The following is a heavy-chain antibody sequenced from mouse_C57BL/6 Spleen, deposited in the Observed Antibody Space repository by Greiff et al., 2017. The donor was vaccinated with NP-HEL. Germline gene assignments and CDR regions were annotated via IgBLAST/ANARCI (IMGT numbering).Heavy chain of an antibody. Sequence: VQLVESEGGLVQPGSSMKLSCTASGFTFSDYYMAWVRQVPEKGLEWVANINYDGSSTYYLDSLKSRFIISRDNAKNILYLQMSSLKSEDTATNYCARVSEGRGAMDYWGQGTSVTVSS. D-gene: IGHD3-3*01. J-gene: IGHJ4*01. CDR1: GFTFSDYY. V-gene: IGHV5-16*01. CDR2: INYDGSST. CDR3: ARVSEGRGAMDY.